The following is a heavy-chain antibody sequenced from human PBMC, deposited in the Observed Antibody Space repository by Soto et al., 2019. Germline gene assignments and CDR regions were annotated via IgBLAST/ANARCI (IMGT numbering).Heavy chain of an antibody. CDR2: IYYSGST. V-gene: IGHV4-31*03. Sequence: QVQLQESGPGLVKPSQTLSLTCTVSGGSISSGGYYWSWIRQHPGKGLEWIGYIYYSGSTYYNPSLKSRVTISVDTSKNQFSLKLSSVTAADTAVYYCARGVTGDSSSRYTFFDYWGQGTLVTVSS. CDR1: GGSISSGGYY. D-gene: IGHD6-13*01. J-gene: IGHJ4*02. CDR3: ARGVTGDSSSRYTFFDY.